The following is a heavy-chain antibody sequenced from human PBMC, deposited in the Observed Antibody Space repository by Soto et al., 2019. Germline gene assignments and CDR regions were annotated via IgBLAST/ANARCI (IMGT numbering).Heavy chain of an antibody. CDR3: ARSPSMPTVSLDY. D-gene: IGHD4-17*01. CDR2: ISSSSSYI. Sequence: PGGSLRLSCAASGFPFSSYSMNWVRQAPGKGLEWVSSISSSSSYIYYADSVKGRFTISRDNAKNSLYLQMNSLRAEDTAVYYCARSPSMPTVSLDYWGQGTLVTVSS. CDR1: GFPFSSYS. V-gene: IGHV3-21*01. J-gene: IGHJ4*02.